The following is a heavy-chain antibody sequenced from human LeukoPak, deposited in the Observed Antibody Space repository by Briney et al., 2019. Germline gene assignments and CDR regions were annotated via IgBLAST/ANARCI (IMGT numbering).Heavy chain of an antibody. D-gene: IGHD5-12*01. Sequence: PSETLSLTCTVSGYSISSGYYWGWIRQPPGKGMEWIGSIYHSGSTYYNPSLKSRVTISVDTSKNQFSLKLSSVTAADTGVYYCARRKRYSGYDTPADAFDIWGQGTMVTVSS. CDR1: GYSISSGYY. J-gene: IGHJ3*02. CDR2: IYHSGST. CDR3: ARRKRYSGYDTPADAFDI. V-gene: IGHV4-38-2*02.